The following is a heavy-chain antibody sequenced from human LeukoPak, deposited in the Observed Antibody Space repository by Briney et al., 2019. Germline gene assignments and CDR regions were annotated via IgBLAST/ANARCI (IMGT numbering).Heavy chain of an antibody. CDR3: ARLTYGDEYYFDY. CDR2: IYYSGST. Sequence: SETLSLTCTVSGGSISSSSYYWGWIRQPPGKGLEWIGSIYYSGSTYYNPSLKSRVTISVDTSKNQFSLKLSSVTAADTAVYYCARLTYGDEYYFDYWGQGTLVTVSS. D-gene: IGHD4-17*01. CDR1: GGSISSSSYY. V-gene: IGHV4-39*01. J-gene: IGHJ4*02.